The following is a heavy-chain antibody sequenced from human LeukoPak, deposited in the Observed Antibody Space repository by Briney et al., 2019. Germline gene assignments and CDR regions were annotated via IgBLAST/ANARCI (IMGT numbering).Heavy chain of an antibody. CDR2: MNPNSGNT. CDR3: ARGLFQYYDFWSGDRAFDY. J-gene: IGHJ4*02. V-gene: IGHV1-8*01. CDR1: GYTFTSYD. D-gene: IGHD3-3*01. Sequence: ASVKVSCKASGYTFTSYDINRVRQATGQGLEWMGWMNPNSGNTGYAQKFQGRVTMTRNTSISTAYMELSSLRSEDTAVYYCARGLFQYYDFWSGDRAFDYWGQGTLVTVSS.